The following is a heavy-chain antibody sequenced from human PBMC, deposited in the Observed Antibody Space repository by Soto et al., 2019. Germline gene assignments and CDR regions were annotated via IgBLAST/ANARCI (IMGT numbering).Heavy chain of an antibody. CDR3: ARDHRIAALDY. CDR2: ISYDGSNK. Sequence: GGSLRLSCAASGFTFSSYAMHWVRQAPGKGLEWVAVISYDGSNKYYADSVKGRFTISRDNSKNTLYLQMNSLRAEDTAVYYCARDHRIAALDYWGQGTLVTVSS. D-gene: IGHD6-13*01. V-gene: IGHV3-30-3*01. CDR1: GFTFSSYA. J-gene: IGHJ4*02.